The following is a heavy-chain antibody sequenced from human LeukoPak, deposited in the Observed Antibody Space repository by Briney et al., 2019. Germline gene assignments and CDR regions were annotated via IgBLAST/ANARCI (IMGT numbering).Heavy chain of an antibody. CDR2: IYYSGST. V-gene: IGHV4-59*01. J-gene: IGHJ4*02. Sequence: PGGSLRLSCAASGFTFSSYAMSWVRQAPGKGLEWIGYIYYSGSTNYNPSLKSRVTISVDTSKNQFSLKLSSVTAADTAVYYCARVWGGYKTFDYWGQGTLVTVSS. D-gene: IGHD5-24*01. CDR3: ARVWGGYKTFDY. CDR1: GFTFSSYA.